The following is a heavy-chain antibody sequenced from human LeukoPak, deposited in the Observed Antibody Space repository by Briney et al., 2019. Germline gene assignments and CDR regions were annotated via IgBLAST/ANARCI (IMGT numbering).Heavy chain of an antibody. J-gene: IGHJ5*02. CDR3: ARVEAAAGTFWFDP. CDR1: GGSISGSSYY. D-gene: IGHD6-13*01. CDR2: IYYSGST. V-gene: IGHV4-30-4*08. Sequence: SETLSLTCTVSGGSISGSSYYWGWIRQPPGKGLEWIGYIYYSGSTYYNPSLKSRVTISVDTSKNQFSLKLSSVTAADTAVYYCARVEAAAGTFWFDPWGQGTLVTVSS.